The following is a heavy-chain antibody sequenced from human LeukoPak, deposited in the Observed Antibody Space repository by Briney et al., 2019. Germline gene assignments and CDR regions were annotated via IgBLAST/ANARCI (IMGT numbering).Heavy chain of an antibody. J-gene: IGHJ4*02. CDR2: IWYDGSNE. CDR3: AKDSGSYSNYETN. CDR1: GFTFSIYG. D-gene: IGHD4-11*01. Sequence: GGSLRLSCAASGFTFSIYGMHWVRQAPGKGLEWVAVIWYDGSNEYYAYSVTGRFTISRDNSKNTLYLQMNSLRAEDTAVYYCAKDSGSYSNYETNWGQGTLVTVSS. V-gene: IGHV3-33*06.